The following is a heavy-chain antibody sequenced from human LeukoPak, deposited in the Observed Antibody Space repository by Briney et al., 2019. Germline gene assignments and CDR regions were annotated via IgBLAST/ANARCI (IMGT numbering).Heavy chain of an antibody. CDR2: IYWDDDR. J-gene: IGHJ4*02. CDR1: GFSLSTNGVG. V-gene: IGHV2-5*02. Sequence: SGPTLVKPTQTLTLTCTFSGFSLSTNGVGVGWIRQPPGKALEWLALIYWDDDRRYSPSLKSGLTITKDTSKNQVDLTMTSMDPVDTATYYCAHTPRAYYFDYWGQGTLATVSS. CDR3: AHTPRAYYFDY.